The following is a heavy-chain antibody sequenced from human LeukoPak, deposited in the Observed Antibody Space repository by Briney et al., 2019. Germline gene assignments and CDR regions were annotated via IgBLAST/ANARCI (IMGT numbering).Heavy chain of an antibody. Sequence: GGSLRLPCAASGFTFSSYSMNWVRQAPGKGLEWVSSISSSSSYIYYADSVKGRFTISRDNAKNSLYLQMNSLRAEDTAVYYCARDPGGSPHDAFDIWGQGTMVTVSS. D-gene: IGHD1-26*01. CDR1: GFTFSSYS. J-gene: IGHJ3*02. V-gene: IGHV3-21*01. CDR2: ISSSSSYI. CDR3: ARDPGGSPHDAFDI.